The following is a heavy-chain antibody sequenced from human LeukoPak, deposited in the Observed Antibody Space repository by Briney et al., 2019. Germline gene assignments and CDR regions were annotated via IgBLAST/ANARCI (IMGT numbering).Heavy chain of an antibody. CDR2: IWYDGCNK. V-gene: IGHV3-33*01. D-gene: IGHD3-10*01. Sequence: GGSLRLSCAASGFTFSSYGMHWVRQAPGKGLEWVAVIWYDGCNKYYADSVKGRFTISRDNSKNTLYLQMNSLRAEDTAVYYCARARVLLWFGEFDYWGQGTLVTVSS. J-gene: IGHJ4*02. CDR1: GFTFSSYG. CDR3: ARARVLLWFGEFDY.